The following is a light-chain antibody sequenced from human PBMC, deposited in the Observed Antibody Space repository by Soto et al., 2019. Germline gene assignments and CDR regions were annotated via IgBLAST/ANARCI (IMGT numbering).Light chain of an antibody. J-gene: IGLJ1*01. CDR3: AAWDDSLNGYV. V-gene: IGLV1-44*01. CDR1: SSNIGSNS. Sequence: QSVLTQPPSASGTPGQRVTISCPGSSSNIGSNSVNWYQQLPGTAPKLLIYSNDRRPSGVPDRFSGSKSGTSASLAISGLQSEDEADYYCAAWDDSLNGYVFGTGTKVTVL. CDR2: SND.